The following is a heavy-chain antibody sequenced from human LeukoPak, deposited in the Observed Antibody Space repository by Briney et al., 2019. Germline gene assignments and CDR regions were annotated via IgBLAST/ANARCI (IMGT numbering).Heavy chain of an antibody. J-gene: IGHJ4*02. Sequence: SGTLSLTCAVSGGSISSSNWWSWVRQPPGKGLEWIGEIYHSGNTNYNPSLKSRVTISVDTSKNQFSLRLNSVTAADTAVYYCARHSSGWLYSFDYWGQGILVTVSS. CDR1: GGSISSSNW. CDR2: IYHSGNT. D-gene: IGHD6-19*01. CDR3: ARHSSGWLYSFDY. V-gene: IGHV4-4*02.